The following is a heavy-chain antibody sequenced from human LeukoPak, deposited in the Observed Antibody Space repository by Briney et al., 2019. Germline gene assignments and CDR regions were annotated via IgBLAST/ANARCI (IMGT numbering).Heavy chain of an antibody. CDR1: GFTFSNYW. V-gene: IGHV3-7*01. J-gene: IGHJ4*02. Sequence: GGSLRLSCAASGFTFSNYWMGWVRQAPGKRLEWVANMNIDGSEKYYADSVKGRFSISRDNARNSVYLQMASLRVEDTAVYYCARGDSSGYYGYWGQGTLVTVSS. CDR2: MNIDGSEK. D-gene: IGHD3-22*01. CDR3: ARGDSSGYYGY.